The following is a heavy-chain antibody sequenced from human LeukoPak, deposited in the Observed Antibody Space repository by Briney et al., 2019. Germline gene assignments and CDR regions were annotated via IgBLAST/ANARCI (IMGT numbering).Heavy chain of an antibody. V-gene: IGHV3-23*01. D-gene: IGHD6-25*01. Sequence: GGSLRLSCAASGFTFSRYVMSWVRQAPGKGLEWVSAISASGRSTNYADSVKGRFTISRDNSKNTLYLQMNGLRGEDTAIYYCAKNRRSDVPTYDYWGQGTRVTVSS. J-gene: IGHJ4*02. CDR2: ISASGRST. CDR1: GFTFSRYV. CDR3: AKNRRSDVPTYDY.